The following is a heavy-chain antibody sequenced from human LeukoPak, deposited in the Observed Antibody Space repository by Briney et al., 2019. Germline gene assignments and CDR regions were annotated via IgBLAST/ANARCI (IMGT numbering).Heavy chain of an antibody. D-gene: IGHD6-13*01. J-gene: IGHJ5*01. Sequence: GGSLRLSCAASGFSLSTFNMNWVRQAPGKGLEWVSCISGTGSVYYAASVRGRFTISRDNAGNSLFLQLNSLRTEDTAVYFCARDLPGSSWYARDSCGQGNLVTVSS. CDR1: GFSLSTFN. V-gene: IGHV3-69-1*01. CDR2: ISGTGSV. CDR3: ARDLPGSSWYARDS.